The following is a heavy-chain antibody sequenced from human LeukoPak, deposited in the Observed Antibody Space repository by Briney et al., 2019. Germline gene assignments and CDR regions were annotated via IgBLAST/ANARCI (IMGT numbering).Heavy chain of an antibody. CDR1: GFTISTYI. D-gene: IGHD3-10*01. CDR3: ARSEIDTIMDI. Sequence: KPGGSLRLSCAASGFTISTYIMNWVRQPPGKGLEWVSSISGGSSYIYYADSVKGRFTISRDNAKNSLYLQMNSLRAEDTAVYYCARSEIDTIMDIWGQGTTVTVSS. V-gene: IGHV3-21*01. CDR2: ISGGSSYI. J-gene: IGHJ6*02.